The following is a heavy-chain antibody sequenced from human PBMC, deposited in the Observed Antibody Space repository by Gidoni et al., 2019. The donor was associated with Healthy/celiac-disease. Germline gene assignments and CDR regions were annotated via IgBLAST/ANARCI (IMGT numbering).Heavy chain of an antibody. CDR2: ISADNGNT. D-gene: IGHD3-3*01. CDR1: GYTFTSYG. CDR3: ARAIGAIFGAGSTPPGY. V-gene: IGHV1-18*01. Sequence: QVQLVQSGAEVKKPGASVTVSCKASGYTFTSYGISWVRQAPGKGLEWMGWISADNGNTNYAQKLQGRVTMTTDTSTSKGYMELRSLRSDDTAVYYCARAIGAIFGAGSTPPGYWGQGTLVTVSS. J-gene: IGHJ4*02.